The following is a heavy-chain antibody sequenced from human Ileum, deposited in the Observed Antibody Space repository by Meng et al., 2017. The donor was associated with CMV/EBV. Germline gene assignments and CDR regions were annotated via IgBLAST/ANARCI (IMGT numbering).Heavy chain of an antibody. D-gene: IGHD3-16*01. Sequence: YTFTNYGISWVRQAPGHGLEWMGWISTYNGNTNYAQKVQGRVTLTRDTSTSTAYMELWSLTSDDTAVYYCAKDGGRRSAFAPYNWFDTWGQGTLVTVSS. CDR2: ISTYNGNT. V-gene: IGHV1-18*01. CDR1: YTFTNYG. J-gene: IGHJ5*02. CDR3: AKDGGRRSAFAPYNWFDT.